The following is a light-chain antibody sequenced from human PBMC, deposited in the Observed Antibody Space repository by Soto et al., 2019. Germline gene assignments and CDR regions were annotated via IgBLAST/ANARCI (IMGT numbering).Light chain of an antibody. CDR2: DVS. J-gene: IGLJ2*01. Sequence: QSLLTQPSSVSGSPGQSITLSCTGTSSDVGAYNYVSWYQQHPGKAPKLMIYDVSNRPSGVSNRFSGSKSGNTASLTISGLQAEDEADYYCSSYTSSSTLVFGGGTKVPS. CDR3: SSYTSSSTLV. CDR1: SSDVGAYNY. V-gene: IGLV2-14*01.